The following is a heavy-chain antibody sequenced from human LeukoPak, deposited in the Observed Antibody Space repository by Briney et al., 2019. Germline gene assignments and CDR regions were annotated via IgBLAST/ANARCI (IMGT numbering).Heavy chain of an antibody. CDR3: ARFSEVYYYVDV. V-gene: IGHV3-21*01. CDR2: ISGGSSFT. J-gene: IGHJ6*03. Sequence: GGSLRLSCAASGFSFSSFSMNWVRQAPGKGLEWVSYISGGSSFTYYVDSVKGRFTISRDNAKNSLYLQMNSLRAEDTAVYFCARFSEVYYYVDVWGTGTTVTVSS. D-gene: IGHD2/OR15-2a*01. CDR1: GFSFSSFS.